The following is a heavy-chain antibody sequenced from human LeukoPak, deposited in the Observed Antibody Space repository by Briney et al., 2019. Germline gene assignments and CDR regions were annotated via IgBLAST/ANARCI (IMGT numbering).Heavy chain of an antibody. Sequence: GGSLRLSGAASGFTFSSYVMHWVRQAPGKGLEWVAVIWYDGSNKYYADSVKGRFTISRDNSKNTLYLQMNSLRAEDTAVYYCARDRRIAARPSYYYYGMDVWGQGTTVTVSS. V-gene: IGHV3-33*08. J-gene: IGHJ6*02. CDR3: ARDRRIAARPSYYYYGMDV. D-gene: IGHD6-6*01. CDR2: IWYDGSNK. CDR1: GFTFSSYV.